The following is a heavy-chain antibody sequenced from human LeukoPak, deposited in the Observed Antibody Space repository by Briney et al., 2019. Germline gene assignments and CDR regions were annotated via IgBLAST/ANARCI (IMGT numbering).Heavy chain of an antibody. D-gene: IGHD2-2*01. V-gene: IGHV3-21*01. Sequence: GGSLRLSCAASGFTFSSYAMSWVRQAPGKGLEWVSSISSSSSYIYYADSVKGRFTISRDNAKNSLYLQMNSLRTEDTAVYYCARDEVVPNDYWGQGTLVTVSS. CDR2: ISSSSSYI. CDR1: GFTFSSYA. CDR3: ARDEVVPNDY. J-gene: IGHJ4*02.